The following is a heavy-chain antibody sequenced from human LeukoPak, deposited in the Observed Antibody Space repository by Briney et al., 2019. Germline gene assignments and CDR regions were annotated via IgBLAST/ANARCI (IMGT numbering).Heavy chain of an antibody. CDR3: ARVTQGYYDFWSGYYWGSDFDY. CDR2: IYYSGST. D-gene: IGHD3-3*01. Sequence: SETLSLTCTDSGGSISSSSYYWGWIRQPPGKGLEWIGSIYYSGSTYYNPSLKSRVTISADTSKNQFSLKLSSVTAADTAVYYCARVTQGYYDFWSGYYWGSDFDYWGQGTLVTVSS. J-gene: IGHJ4*02. V-gene: IGHV4-39*01. CDR1: GGSISSSSYY.